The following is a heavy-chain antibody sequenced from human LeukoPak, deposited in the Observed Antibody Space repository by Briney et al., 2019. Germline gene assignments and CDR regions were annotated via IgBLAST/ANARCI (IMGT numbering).Heavy chain of an antibody. CDR3: ARTEYSSSSYWFDP. J-gene: IGHJ5*02. V-gene: IGHV2-70D*14. D-gene: IGHD6-6*01. Sequence: SGPTLVNPTQTLTLTCTFSGFSLSASGMRVSWIRQPPRKALEWLARIDWDDDKFYSTSLKTRLTISKDTSKNQVVLTMTNMDPVDTATYYCARTEYSSSSYWFDPWGQGTLVTVSS. CDR2: IDWDDDK. CDR1: GFSLSASGMR.